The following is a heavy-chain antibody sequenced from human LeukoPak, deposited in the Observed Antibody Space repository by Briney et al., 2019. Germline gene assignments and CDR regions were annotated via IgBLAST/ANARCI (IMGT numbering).Heavy chain of an antibody. Sequence: SQTLSPTCTVSGGSISSGSYYWSWIRQPAGKGLEWIGRIYTSGSTNYNPSLKSRVTISVDTSKNQFSLKLSSVTAADTAVYYCAREMWGYDSSGYYYYFDYWGQGTLVTVSS. CDR3: AREMWGYDSSGYYYYFDY. J-gene: IGHJ4*02. CDR2: IYTSGST. V-gene: IGHV4-61*02. CDR1: GGSISSGSYY. D-gene: IGHD3-22*01.